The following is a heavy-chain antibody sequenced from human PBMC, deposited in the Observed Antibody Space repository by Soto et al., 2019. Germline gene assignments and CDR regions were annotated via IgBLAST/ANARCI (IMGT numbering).Heavy chain of an antibody. V-gene: IGHV4-4*02. CDR2: IYHSGST. Sequence: SETLSLTCAVSGGSISSSNWWSWVRQPPGKGLEWIGEIYHSGSTNYNPSLKSRVTISVDKSKNQFSLKLSSVTAADTAVYYCARDLAVAGNWFDPWGQGTLVTVSS. CDR3: ARDLAVAGNWFDP. J-gene: IGHJ5*02. D-gene: IGHD6-19*01. CDR1: GGSISSSNW.